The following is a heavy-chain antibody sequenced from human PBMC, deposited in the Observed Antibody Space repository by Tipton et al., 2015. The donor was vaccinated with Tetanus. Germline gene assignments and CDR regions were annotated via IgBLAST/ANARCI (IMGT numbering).Heavy chain of an antibody. J-gene: IGHJ6*02. Sequence: LRLSCTVSGGSISSSSHYWTWIRQRPGKGLEWIGYVYYSGTTYFDLSLQSRLTLSVDTSRNLFSLKLTSVTAADTGIYYCARETGTTYAMDVWGQGTAVTVSS. CDR3: ARETGTTYAMDV. V-gene: IGHV4-31*03. CDR1: GGSISSSSHY. CDR2: VYYSGTT. D-gene: IGHD1/OR15-1a*01.